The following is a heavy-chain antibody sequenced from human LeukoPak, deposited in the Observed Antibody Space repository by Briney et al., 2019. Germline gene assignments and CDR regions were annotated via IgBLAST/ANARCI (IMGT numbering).Heavy chain of an antibody. CDR1: GGSVSSGSYY. CDR2: IYYSGST. J-gene: IGHJ3*02. V-gene: IGHV4-61*01. Sequence: SETLSLTCTVSGGSVSSGSYYWSWIRQPPGKGLEWIGYIYYSGSTNYNPSPKSRVTISVDTSKNQFSLKLSSVTAADTAVYYCARAPYYYGSGAFDIWGQGTMVTVSS. CDR3: ARAPYYYGSGAFDI. D-gene: IGHD3-10*01.